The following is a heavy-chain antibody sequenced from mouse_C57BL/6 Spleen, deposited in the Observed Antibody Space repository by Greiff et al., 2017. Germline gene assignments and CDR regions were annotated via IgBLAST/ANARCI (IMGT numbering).Heavy chain of an antibody. CDR2: IYPGDGDT. V-gene: IGHV1-82*01. CDR3: ARVAYDGPYEGE. CDR1: GYAFSSSW. Sequence: QVQLQQSGPELVKPGASVKISCKASGYAFSSSWMNWVKQRPGKGLEWIGRIYPGDGDTNYNGKFKGKATLTADKSSSTAYMQLSSLTSEDSAVYFCARVAYDGPYEGEWGEGTTLTVAS. J-gene: IGHJ2*01. D-gene: IGHD2-3*01.